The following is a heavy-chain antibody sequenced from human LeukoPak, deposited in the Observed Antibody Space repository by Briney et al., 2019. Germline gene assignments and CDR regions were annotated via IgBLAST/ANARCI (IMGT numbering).Heavy chain of an antibody. Sequence: GGSLRLSCAASGFIFGSYAMSWVRQAPGKGLEWVSGISTSGGTTSYAESVKGRFTVSRDNPRNTLYMEMNSLRDEDTAVYYCAKDYFGITIFGVVIPIGIFDYWGQGTLVTVSS. CDR3: AKDYFGITIFGVVIPIGIFDY. V-gene: IGHV3-23*01. CDR1: GFIFGSYA. D-gene: IGHD3-3*01. CDR2: ISTSGGTT. J-gene: IGHJ4*02.